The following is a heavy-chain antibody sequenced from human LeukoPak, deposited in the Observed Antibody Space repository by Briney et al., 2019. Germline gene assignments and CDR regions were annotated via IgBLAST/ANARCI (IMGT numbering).Heavy chain of an antibody. CDR1: GFTFSSYA. V-gene: IGHV3-23*01. J-gene: IGHJ4*02. Sequence: QTGGSLRLSCAASGFTFSSYAMSWVRQAPGKGLEWVSAISGSGGSTYYADSVKGRFTISRDNSKNTLYLQMSSLRAEDTAVYYCAKDRLQYYDSSGYTFDYWGQGTLVTVSS. CDR2: ISGSGGST. CDR3: AKDRLQYYDSSGYTFDY. D-gene: IGHD3-22*01.